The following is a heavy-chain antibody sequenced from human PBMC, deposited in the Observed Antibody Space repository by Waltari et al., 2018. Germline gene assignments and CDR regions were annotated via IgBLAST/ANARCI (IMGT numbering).Heavy chain of an antibody. CDR3: AKSPYYDFWTGYDQ. CDR2: VMGGGDVT. Sequence: DVHLLESGGGLAQPGRSLGVSCSAAGLSCSSYAWNWVRQPPGRGLEWVAGVMGGGDVTNYADSVKGRFSVSRDNSNNMVFLQMNSLRVEDTAVYYCAKSPYYDFWTGYDQWGQGTLVNVSS. J-gene: IGHJ4*02. V-gene: IGHV3-23*01. CDR1: GLSCSSYA. D-gene: IGHD3-3*01.